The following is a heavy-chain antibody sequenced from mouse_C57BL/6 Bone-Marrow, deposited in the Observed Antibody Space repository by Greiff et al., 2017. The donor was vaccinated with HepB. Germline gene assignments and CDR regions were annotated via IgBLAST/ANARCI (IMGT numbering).Heavy chain of an antibody. V-gene: IGHV5-17*01. J-gene: IGHJ1*03. D-gene: IGHD4-1*01. CDR2: FSSGSSTI. Sequence: EVQGVESGGGLVKPGGSLKLSCAASGFTFSDYGMHWVRQAPEKGLEWVAYFSSGSSTIYYADTVKGRFTISRDNAKNTLFLQMTSLRSEDTAMYYCARTNWDWYFDVWGTGTTVTVSS. CDR1: GFTFSDYG. CDR3: ARTNWDWYFDV.